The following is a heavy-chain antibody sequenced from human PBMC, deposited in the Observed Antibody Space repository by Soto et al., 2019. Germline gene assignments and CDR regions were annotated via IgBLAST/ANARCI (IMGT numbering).Heavy chain of an antibody. D-gene: IGHD2-15*01. V-gene: IGHV4-59*01. CDR3: ARFVVYSGGRDFDY. CDR2: IYYSGNN. Sequence: SENLSLTCTLSRGSISTYYWSGIRQPPGKVLEWIAYIYYSGNNTYNPSLKSRVTISVDTSKNQFSLKLSSVTAADTAVYYCARFVVYSGGRDFDYWGQGILVTVSS. J-gene: IGHJ4*02. CDR1: RGSISTYY.